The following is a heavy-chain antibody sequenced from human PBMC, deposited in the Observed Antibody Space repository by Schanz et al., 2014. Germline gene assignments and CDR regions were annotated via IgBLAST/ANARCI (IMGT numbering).Heavy chain of an antibody. CDR1: GFTFSNTW. Sequence: VQLVESGGGVAQPGGSLRLSCAASGFTFSNTWMSWVRQAPGEGLVWVANIKLDGSEKYYVDSVKGRFTISRDNAKNSLYLQMNSLTAEDTAVYYCAKYGTGKGVSFEYWGQGTLVTVSS. CDR3: AKYGTGKGVSFEY. V-gene: IGHV3-7*01. CDR2: IKLDGSEK. J-gene: IGHJ4*02. D-gene: IGHD1-26*01.